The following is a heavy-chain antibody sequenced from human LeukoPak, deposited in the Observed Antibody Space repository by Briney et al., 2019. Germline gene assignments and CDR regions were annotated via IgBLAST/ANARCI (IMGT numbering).Heavy chain of an antibody. J-gene: IGHJ4*02. CDR3: ASQYYDFWSGYYR. V-gene: IGHV3-66*04. D-gene: IGHD3-3*01. CDR1: GFTVSSNY. Sequence: GGSLRLSCAASGFTVSSNYMSWVRQAPGKGLEWVSVIYSGGSTYYADSVKGRFTISRDNSKNTLYLQMNSLRAEDTAVYYCASQYYDFWSGYYRWGQGTLVTVSS. CDR2: IYSGGST.